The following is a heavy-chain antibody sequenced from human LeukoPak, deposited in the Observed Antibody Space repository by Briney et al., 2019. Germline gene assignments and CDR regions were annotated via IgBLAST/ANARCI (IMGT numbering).Heavy chain of an antibody. Sequence: SETLSLTCTVSGGSISSSNYYWGWIRQPPGTGLEWIGSIYYSGSTYYNPSLKSRVTISVDTSKNQFSLKLSSVTAADTAVYYCARVAYYDFWSGYFHPFDYWGQGTLVTVSS. CDR3: ARVAYYDFWSGYFHPFDY. CDR1: GGSISSSNYY. J-gene: IGHJ4*02. D-gene: IGHD3-3*01. CDR2: IYYSGST. V-gene: IGHV4-39*07.